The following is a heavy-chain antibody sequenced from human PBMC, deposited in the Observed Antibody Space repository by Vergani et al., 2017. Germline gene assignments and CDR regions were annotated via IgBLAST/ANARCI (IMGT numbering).Heavy chain of an antibody. CDR2: LCPSGST. Sequence: QVQLQESGPGLVKPSETLSLTCTVSGGPISYWCWSWLRQPAGKGLEWIGRLCPSGSTNYKPSLKSRVTMSLDTSKNQFSLNLYSVTAADTAVYYCARGALWWLRQIDSWGQGTLVTVSS. J-gene: IGHJ4*02. V-gene: IGHV4-4*07. CDR3: ARGALWWLRQIDS. CDR1: GGPISYWC. D-gene: IGHD2-21*01.